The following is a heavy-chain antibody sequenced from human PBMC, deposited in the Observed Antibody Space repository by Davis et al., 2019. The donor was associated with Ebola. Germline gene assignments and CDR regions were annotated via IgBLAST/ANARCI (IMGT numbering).Heavy chain of an antibody. CDR3: AKVGCSSTSCYSVYYGMDV. D-gene: IGHD2-2*01. Sequence: GGSLRLSCAASGFTFSDYYMSWIRQAPGKGLEWVSYISSSGSTIYYADSVKGRFTISRDNAKNSLYLQMNSLRDEDTAVYYCAKVGCSSTSCYSVYYGMDVWGQGTTVTVSS. CDR2: ISSSGSTI. J-gene: IGHJ6*02. V-gene: IGHV3-11*04. CDR1: GFTFSDYY.